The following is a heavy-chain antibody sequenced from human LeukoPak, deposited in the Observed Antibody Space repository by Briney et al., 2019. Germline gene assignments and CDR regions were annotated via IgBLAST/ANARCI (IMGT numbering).Heavy chain of an antibody. CDR2: IKSKTDGGTT. CDR3: TTGYYDSSGYYYDLYYFDY. CDR1: GFTFSNAW. Sequence: PGGSLRLCCAASGFTFSNAWMSWVRQAPGKGLEWVGRIKSKTDGGTTDYAAPVKGRFTISRDDSKNTLYLQMNSLKTEDTAVYYCTTGYYDSSGYYYDLYYFDYWGQGTLVTVSS. D-gene: IGHD3-22*01. V-gene: IGHV3-15*01. J-gene: IGHJ4*02.